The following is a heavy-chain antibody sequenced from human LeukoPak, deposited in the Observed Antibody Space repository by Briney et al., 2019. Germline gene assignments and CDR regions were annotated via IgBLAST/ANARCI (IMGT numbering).Heavy chain of an antibody. V-gene: IGHV4-39*07. Sequence: PSETLSLTCTVSGGSISSYYWGWIRQPPGKGLEWIGSIYYSGSTYYNPSLKSRVTISVDKSKNQFSLKLSSVTAADTAVYYCARTAGSRAEFDYWGQGTLVTVSS. CDR2: IYYSGST. J-gene: IGHJ4*02. CDR1: GGSISSYY. D-gene: IGHD2-15*01. CDR3: ARTAGSRAEFDY.